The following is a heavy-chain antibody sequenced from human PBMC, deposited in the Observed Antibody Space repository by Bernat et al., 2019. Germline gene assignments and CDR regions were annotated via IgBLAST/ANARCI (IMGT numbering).Heavy chain of an antibody. Sequence: EVQLVESGGGLVQPGGSLRLSCAASGFTVSSNYMSWVRQAPGKGLEWVSVIYSGGSTYYADAVKGRFTISRDNAKNTLYLQMNSMRAEDTAVYYCARDSRGIPDDNILTGLGWFDPWGQGTLVTVSS. CDR1: GFTVSSNY. CDR3: ARDSRGIPDDNILTGLGWFDP. V-gene: IGHV3-66*01. J-gene: IGHJ5*02. D-gene: IGHD3-9*01. CDR2: IYSGGST.